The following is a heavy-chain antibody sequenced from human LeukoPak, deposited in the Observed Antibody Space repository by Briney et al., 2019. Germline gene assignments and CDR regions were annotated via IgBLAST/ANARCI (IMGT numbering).Heavy chain of an antibody. D-gene: IGHD3-9*01. J-gene: IGHJ4*02. Sequence: PGGSLGLSCVASGFTFSSYGMHWVCQAPGKGLEWVAFIRYDGNYKFDAESVKGRFTISRDNSKNTVFLQMNSLRVEDTAVYYCARAQTGDYWGQGTLVTVSS. V-gene: IGHV3-30*02. CDR3: ARAQTGDY. CDR1: GFTFSSYG. CDR2: IRYDGNYK.